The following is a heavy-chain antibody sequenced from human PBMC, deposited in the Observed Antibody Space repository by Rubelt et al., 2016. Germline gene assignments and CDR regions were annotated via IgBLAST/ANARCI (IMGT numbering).Heavy chain of an antibody. V-gene: IGHV3-48*01. J-gene: IGHJ4*02. CDR3: ARGIYGSGFTYGDY. CDR1: GFTFSSYS. Sequence: VQLVESGGGLVQPGGSLRLSCAASGFTFSSYSMNWVRQAPGKGLEWVSYISSSSSTIYYADSGKGRFTICSDNFKNTLYRQMNSLRAEDTAVYYGARGIYGSGFTYGDYWGQGTLVTVSS. D-gene: IGHD3-10*01. CDR2: ISSSSSTI.